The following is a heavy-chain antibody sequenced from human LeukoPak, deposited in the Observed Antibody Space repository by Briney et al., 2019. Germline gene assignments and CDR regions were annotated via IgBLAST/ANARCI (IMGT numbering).Heavy chain of an antibody. CDR3: ARDTLGEGEDANYAVYYFDY. D-gene: IGHD4/OR15-4a*01. J-gene: IGHJ4*02. Sequence: SETLSLTCNVSGESISSHYWSWTRQSPGKGLEWIGRIYTSGSTNYNPSLKSRVTISVGTSKNQFSLKLSSVTAADTAVYYCARDTLGEGEDANYAVYYFDYWGQGTPVTVSS. CDR2: IYTSGST. V-gene: IGHV4-4*08. CDR1: GESISSHY.